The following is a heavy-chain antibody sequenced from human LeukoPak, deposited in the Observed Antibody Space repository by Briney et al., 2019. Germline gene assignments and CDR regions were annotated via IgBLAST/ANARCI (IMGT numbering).Heavy chain of an antibody. D-gene: IGHD3-22*01. J-gene: IGHJ3*02. Sequence: ASVKVSCKASGYTFTVYYMHWVRQAPGQGLEWMGWINPNSGGTNYAQKFQGRVTMTRDTSISTAYMELSRLRSDDTAVYYCARGLFYHDSSGTIDAFDIWGQGTMVTVSS. CDR2: INPNSGGT. V-gene: IGHV1-2*02. CDR3: ARGLFYHDSSGTIDAFDI. CDR1: GYTFTVYY.